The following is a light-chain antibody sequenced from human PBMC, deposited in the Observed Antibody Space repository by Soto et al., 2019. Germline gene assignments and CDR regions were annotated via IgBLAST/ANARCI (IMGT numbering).Light chain of an antibody. J-gene: IGKJ1*01. Sequence: EIVLTQSPATLSLSPGERATLSCRASQSVSSYLAWYQQKPGQAPRLLIYDANNMATGIPARFSGSGSVTDFTLTISSLEPEDFAVYYCQQRSNWPPTWTFGQGTKVEIK. CDR1: QSVSSY. CDR2: DAN. CDR3: QQRSNWPPTWT. V-gene: IGKV3-11*01.